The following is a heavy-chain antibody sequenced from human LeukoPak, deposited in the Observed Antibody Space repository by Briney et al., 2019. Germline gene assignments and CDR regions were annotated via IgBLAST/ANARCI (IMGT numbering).Heavy chain of an antibody. J-gene: IGHJ4*02. CDR1: GGTFSSYA. CDR3: ARLVFRYYDSSGYFDY. CDR2: IIPIFGTA. V-gene: IGHV1-69*01. Sequence: GASVKVSCKASGGTFSSYAISWVRQAPGQGLEWMGGIIPIFGTANYAQKFQGRVTIIADESTSAAYMELSSLRSEDTAVYYCARLVFRYYDSSGYFDYWGQGTLVTVSS. D-gene: IGHD3-22*01.